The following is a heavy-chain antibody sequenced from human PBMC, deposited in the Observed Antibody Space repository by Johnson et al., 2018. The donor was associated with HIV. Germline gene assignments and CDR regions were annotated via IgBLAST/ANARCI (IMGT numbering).Heavy chain of an antibody. V-gene: IGHV3-33*01. Sequence: QVQLVESGGGVVQPGRSLRLSCAASGFTFSSYGIHWVRQAPGKGLEWVAFIWHDGRDVYYADSVKGRFTVSRDNSKNAVYLQMNSLRAEDTAVFYCASDQFGTITTGGDGAFDIWGQGTMVTVSS. CDR1: GFTFSSYG. D-gene: IGHD5-24*01. J-gene: IGHJ3*02. CDR2: IWHDGRDV. CDR3: ASDQFGTITTGGDGAFDI.